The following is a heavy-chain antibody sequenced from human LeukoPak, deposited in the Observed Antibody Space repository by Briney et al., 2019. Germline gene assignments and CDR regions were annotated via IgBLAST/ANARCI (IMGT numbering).Heavy chain of an antibody. CDR2: INHSGST. Sequence: SETLCLTCAVYGGSFSGYYWSWIRQPPGKGLEWIGEINHSGSTNYNPSLKSRVTISVDTSRNQFSLKLSSVTAADTAVYYCARANCSSTSCEENYFDYWGQGTLVTVSS. D-gene: IGHD2-2*01. J-gene: IGHJ4*02. V-gene: IGHV4-34*01. CDR3: ARANCSSTSCEENYFDY. CDR1: GGSFSGYY.